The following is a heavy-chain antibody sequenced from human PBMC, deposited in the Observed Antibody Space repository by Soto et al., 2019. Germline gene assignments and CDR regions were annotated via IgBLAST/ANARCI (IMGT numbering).Heavy chain of an antibody. Sequence: ASVKVSCKASGYTFTGYYMHWVRQAPGQGLEWMGWINPNSGGTNYAQKFQGRVTMTRDTSISTAYMELSRLGSDDTAVYYCARDGIFGVVSTQDYYYYGMDVWGPGTTVTVSS. CDR2: INPNSGGT. CDR1: GYTFTGYY. V-gene: IGHV1-2*02. D-gene: IGHD3-3*01. J-gene: IGHJ6*02. CDR3: ARDGIFGVVSTQDYYYYGMDV.